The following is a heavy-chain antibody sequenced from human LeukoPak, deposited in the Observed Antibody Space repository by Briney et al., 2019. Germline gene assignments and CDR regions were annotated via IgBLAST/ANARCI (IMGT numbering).Heavy chain of an antibody. CDR1: GFTFSSYG. CDR3: ARDGGHGDYYFDY. Sequence: GGSLRLSCAASGFTFSSYGMHWVRQAPGKGVEWVAVIWYDGSNKYYADSVKGRFTISRDNSKNTLYLQMNSLRAEDTAVYYCARDGGHGDYYFDYWGQGTLVTVSS. D-gene: IGHD4-17*01. V-gene: IGHV3-33*01. CDR2: IWYDGSNK. J-gene: IGHJ4*02.